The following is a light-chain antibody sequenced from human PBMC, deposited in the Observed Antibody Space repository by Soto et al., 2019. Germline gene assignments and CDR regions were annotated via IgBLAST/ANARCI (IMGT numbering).Light chain of an antibody. CDR2: QDS. CDR3: QAWDSSTAV. J-gene: IGLJ1*01. Sequence: SYVLTQPPSVSVSPGQTASITCFGDKLGDKYACWYQQKPGQSPVLVIYQDSKRPSGIPERFSGSNSGNTATLTISGTQAMDEADYYCQAWDSSTAVFGTGTKVTVL. V-gene: IGLV3-1*01. CDR1: KLGDKY.